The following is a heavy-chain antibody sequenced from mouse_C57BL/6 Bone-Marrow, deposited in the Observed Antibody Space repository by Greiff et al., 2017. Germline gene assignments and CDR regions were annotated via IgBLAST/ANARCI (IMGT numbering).Heavy chain of an antibody. Sequence: VQLQQSGPVLVKPGPSVKISCKASGYTFTDYYMHWVKQSHGKGLEWIGLVYPYNGGTSYNQKFKGKATLTVDTSSSTASMVLNSLTSEDSAVYCCATSPYGVAMDYWGQGPSAPVSS. J-gene: IGHJ4*01. CDR1: GYTFTDYY. CDR2: VYPYNGGT. CDR3: ATSPYGVAMDY. D-gene: IGHD1-1*02. V-gene: IGHV1-36*01.